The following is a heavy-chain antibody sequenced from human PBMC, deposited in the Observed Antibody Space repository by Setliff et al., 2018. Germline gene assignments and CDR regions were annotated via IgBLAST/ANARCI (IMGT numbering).Heavy chain of an antibody. D-gene: IGHD3-3*01. CDR1: GGSFSGYY. CDR3: ARGIPAYDFWSGYYIGYYYYMDV. J-gene: IGHJ6*03. V-gene: IGHV4-34*01. CDR2: INHSGST. Sequence: SETLSLTFTVYGGSFSGYYWSWIRQPPGNGLEWIGEINHSGSTNYNPSLKSRVTISVDTSKNQFSLKLSSVTAADTAVYYCARGIPAYDFWSGYYIGYYYYMDVWGKGTTVTVSS.